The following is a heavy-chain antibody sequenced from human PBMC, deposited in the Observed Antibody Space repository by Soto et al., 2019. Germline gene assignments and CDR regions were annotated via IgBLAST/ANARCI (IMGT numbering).Heavy chain of an antibody. V-gene: IGHV4-34*01. D-gene: IGHD6-25*01. CDR2: INHSGST. CDR3: ARIRLVYYYYYGMDV. Sequence: PSETLSLTCAVYVGSFSCYYWSWIRQPPGKGLEWIGEINHSGSTNYNPSLKSRVTISVDTSKNQFSLKLSSVTAADTAVYYCARIRLVYYYYYGMDVWGQGTTVTVSS. J-gene: IGHJ6*02. CDR1: VGSFSCYY.